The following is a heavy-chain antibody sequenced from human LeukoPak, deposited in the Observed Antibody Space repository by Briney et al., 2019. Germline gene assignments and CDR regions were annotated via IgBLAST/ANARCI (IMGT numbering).Heavy chain of an antibody. D-gene: IGHD6-13*01. Sequence: ETLSLTCTVSGESISGFYWTWIRQPPGKGLEWVSDISGSGGSTHYADSVKGRFTISRDNSKNTLYLQMNSLRAEDTAVYYCAKDPGYSSTWYDYWGQGTLVTVSS. CDR1: GESISGFY. CDR3: AKDPGYSSTWYDY. CDR2: ISGSGGST. V-gene: IGHV3-23*01. J-gene: IGHJ4*02.